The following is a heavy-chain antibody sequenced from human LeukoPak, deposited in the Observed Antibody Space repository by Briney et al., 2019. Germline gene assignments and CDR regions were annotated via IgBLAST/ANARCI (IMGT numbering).Heavy chain of an antibody. J-gene: IGHJ1*01. V-gene: IGHV5-51*01. CDR1: GYSFTSYW. CDR3: ARPYYYGLGSSYFQH. Sequence: GESLKISCKGSGYSFTSYWIGWVRQMPGKGLEWMGIIYPGDSDTRYSPSFQGQVTISADKSISTAYLQWSSLEASDTAMYYCARPYYYGLGSSYFQHWGQGTLVTVSS. D-gene: IGHD3-10*01. CDR2: IYPGDSDT.